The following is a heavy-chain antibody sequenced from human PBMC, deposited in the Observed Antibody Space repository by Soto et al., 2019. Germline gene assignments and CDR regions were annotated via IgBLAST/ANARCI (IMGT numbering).Heavy chain of an antibody. CDR3: ARTPVVVVAATPYYGMDV. J-gene: IGHJ6*02. V-gene: IGHV1-69*13. CDR1: GGTFSSYA. CDR2: IIPIFGTA. Sequence: SVKVSCKASGGTFSSYAISWVRQAPGQGLEWMGGIIPIFGTANYAQKFQGRVTITADESTSTAYMELSSLRSEDTAVYYCARTPVVVVAATPYYGMDVWGQGTTVTVSS. D-gene: IGHD2-15*01.